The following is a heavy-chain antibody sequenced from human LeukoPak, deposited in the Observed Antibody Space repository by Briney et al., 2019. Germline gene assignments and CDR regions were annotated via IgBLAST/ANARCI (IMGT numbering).Heavy chain of an antibody. CDR2: IYYSGST. D-gene: IGHD6-13*01. CDR1: GGSVSSGSFY. J-gene: IGHJ6*02. V-gene: IGHV4-61*01. CDR3: ARANSSSWAYYYYGMDV. Sequence: SETLSLTCTVSGGSVSSGSFYWSWIRQPPGKGLEWIGYIYYSGSTNYNPSLKSRVTISVDTSKNQFSLKLSSVTAADTAVYYCARANSSSWAYYYYGMDVWGQGTTVTVSS.